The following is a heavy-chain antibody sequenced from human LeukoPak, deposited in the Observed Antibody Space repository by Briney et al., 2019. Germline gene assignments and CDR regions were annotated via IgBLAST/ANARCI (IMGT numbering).Heavy chain of an antibody. CDR1: GGSISSGGYS. CDR2: IYHSGST. Sequence: SETLSLTCAVSGGSISSGGYSWSWIRQPPGKGLEWIGYIYHSGSTYYNLSLKSRVTISVDRSKNQFSLKLSSVTAADTAVYYCARDRIGYCSSTSCYTGWFDPWGQGTLVTVSS. J-gene: IGHJ5*02. CDR3: ARDRIGYCSSTSCYTGWFDP. D-gene: IGHD2-2*02. V-gene: IGHV4-30-2*01.